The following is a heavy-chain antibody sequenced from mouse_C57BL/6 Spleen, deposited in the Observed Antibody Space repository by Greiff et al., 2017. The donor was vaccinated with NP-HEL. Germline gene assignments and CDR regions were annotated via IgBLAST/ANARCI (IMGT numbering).Heavy chain of an antibody. Sequence: EVKLQESGGDLVKPGGSLKLSCAASGFTFSSYGMSWVRQTPDKRLEWVATISSGGSYTYYPDSVKGRFTISRDNAKNTLYLHMSSLKSEDTAMYYCARHPFDYDTYFDYWGQGTTLTVSS. D-gene: IGHD2-4*01. CDR2: ISSGGSYT. CDR3: ARHPFDYDTYFDY. J-gene: IGHJ2*01. V-gene: IGHV5-6*01. CDR1: GFTFSSYG.